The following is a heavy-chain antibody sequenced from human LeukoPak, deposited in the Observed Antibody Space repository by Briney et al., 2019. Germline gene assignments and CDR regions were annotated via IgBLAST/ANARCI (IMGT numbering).Heavy chain of an antibody. J-gene: IGHJ5*02. CDR3: ARDRAPQYYDFWSGYTGNWFDP. Sequence: PSETLSLTCAVSGGSVSSGTYYWSWIRQHPGKGLEWIGYIYYSGSTYYNPSLKSRVTISVDTSKNQFSLKLSSVTAADTAVYYCARDRAPQYYDFWSGYTGNWFDPWGQGTLVTVSS. V-gene: IGHV4-31*11. CDR1: GGSVSSGTYY. CDR2: IYYSGST. D-gene: IGHD3-3*01.